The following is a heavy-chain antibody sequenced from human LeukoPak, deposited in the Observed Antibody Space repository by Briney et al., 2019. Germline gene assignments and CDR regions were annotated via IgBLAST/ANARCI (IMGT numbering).Heavy chain of an antibody. V-gene: IGHV3-74*01. CDR1: GFTFSSYW. J-gene: IGHJ6*02. Sequence: PGGSLRLSCAASGFTFSSYWMHWVRQAPGKGLVWVSRINSDGSSTSYADSVKGRFTISRDNAKNTLYLQMNSLRAEDTAVYYCARDQAPTDCSGGSRYSHYYGMDVWGQGTTVTVSS. D-gene: IGHD2-15*01. CDR3: ARDQAPTDCSGGSRYSHYYGMDV. CDR2: INSDGSST.